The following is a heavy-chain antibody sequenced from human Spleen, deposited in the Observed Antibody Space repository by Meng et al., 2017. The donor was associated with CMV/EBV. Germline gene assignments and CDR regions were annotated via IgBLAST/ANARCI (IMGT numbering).Heavy chain of an antibody. Sequence: SSYYYWGWIRQPPGKGLEWIGSVYYSGSVYYNPSLKSRLTISIDRSKNHFSLELKSVTAADTAVYYCARPHYDLWSGSASDNWYFALWGRGTLVTVSS. J-gene: IGHJ2*01. CDR3: ARPHYDLWSGSASDNWYFAL. D-gene: IGHD3-3*01. V-gene: IGHV4-39*02. CDR1: SSYYY. CDR2: VYYSGSV.